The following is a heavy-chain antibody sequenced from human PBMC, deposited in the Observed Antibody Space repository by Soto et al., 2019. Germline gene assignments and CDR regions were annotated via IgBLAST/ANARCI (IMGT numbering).Heavy chain of an antibody. D-gene: IGHD2-8*02. CDR1: GFTFSSYA. CDR3: SWWLSPY. V-gene: IGHV3-30-3*01. CDR2: ISYDGSNK. Sequence: PGGSLRLSCAASGFTFSSYAMHWVRQAPGKGLEWVAVISYDGSNKYYADSVKGRFTISRDNAKNSLYLQMNSLRDEDTAVYYCSWWLSPYWGQGTLVTVSS. J-gene: IGHJ4*02.